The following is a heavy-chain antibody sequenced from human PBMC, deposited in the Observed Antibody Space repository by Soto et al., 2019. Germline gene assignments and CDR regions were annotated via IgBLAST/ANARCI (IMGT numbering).Heavy chain of an antibody. V-gene: IGHV3-23*01. D-gene: IGHD2-2*01. CDR1: GFTFSSYA. Sequence: PGGSLRLSXAASGFTFSSYAMSWVRQAPGKGLEWVSAISGSGGSTYYADSVKGRFTISRDNSKNTLYLQMNSMRAEDTAVYYCAKDSVIVPAAQEGWFDPWGQEPWSPSPQ. CDR3: AKDSVIVPAAQEGWFDP. CDR2: ISGSGGST. J-gene: IGHJ5*02.